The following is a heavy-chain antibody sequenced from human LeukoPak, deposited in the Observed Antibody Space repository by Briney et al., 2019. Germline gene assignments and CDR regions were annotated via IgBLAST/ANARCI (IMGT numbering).Heavy chain of an antibody. CDR2: ISSSGSPI. CDR3: ARDGELGSPADAFDI. D-gene: IGHD1-26*01. Sequence: GGSLRLSCAASGFTFSDYYMSWIRQAPGKGLEWVSYISSSGSPIYYADSVKGRFTTSRDNAKNSLYLQMNSLRAEDTAVYYCARDGELGSPADAFDIWGQGTMVTVSS. V-gene: IGHV3-11*04. J-gene: IGHJ3*02. CDR1: GFTFSDYY.